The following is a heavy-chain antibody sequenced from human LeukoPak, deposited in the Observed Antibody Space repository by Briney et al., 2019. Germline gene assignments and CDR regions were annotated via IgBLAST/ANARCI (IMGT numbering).Heavy chain of an antibody. CDR2: ISGSGGST. V-gene: IGHV3-23*01. Sequence: GGSLRLSCAASGFTSSSYAMSWVRQAPGKGLEWVSAISGSGGSTYYADSVKGRFTISRDNSKNTLYLQVNSLRAEDTAEYYCAKDLRLSGVLDYWGQGTLVTVSS. CDR3: AKDLRLSGVLDY. D-gene: IGHD1-26*01. CDR1: GFTSSSYA. J-gene: IGHJ4*02.